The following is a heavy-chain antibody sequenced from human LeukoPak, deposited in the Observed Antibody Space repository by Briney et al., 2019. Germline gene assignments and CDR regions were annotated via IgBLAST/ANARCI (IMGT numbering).Heavy chain of an antibody. CDR2: IYYSGST. Sequence: SETLSLTCTVSGGSISSSSYYWGWIRQPPGKGLEWIGYIYYSGSTNYNPSLKSRVTISVDTSKNQFSLKLSSVTAADTAVYYCARAGDDDYGDYDRGADAFDIWGQGTMVTVSS. D-gene: IGHD4-17*01. CDR3: ARAGDDDYGDYDRGADAFDI. J-gene: IGHJ3*02. V-gene: IGHV4-61*05. CDR1: GGSISSSSYY.